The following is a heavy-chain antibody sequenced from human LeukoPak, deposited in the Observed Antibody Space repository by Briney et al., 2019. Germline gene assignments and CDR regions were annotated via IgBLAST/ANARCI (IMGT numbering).Heavy chain of an antibody. J-gene: IGHJ6*02. CDR2: IYTSGST. Sequence: PSETLSLTCTVPGGSISSYYWSWIRQPAGKGLEWIGRIYTSGSTNYNPSLKSRVTMSVDTSKNQFSLKLSSVTAADTAVYYCARDAFGEPPWGDYYYGMDVWGQGTTVTVSS. CDR3: ARDAFGEPPWGDYYYGMDV. V-gene: IGHV4-4*07. CDR1: GGSISSYY. D-gene: IGHD3-10*01.